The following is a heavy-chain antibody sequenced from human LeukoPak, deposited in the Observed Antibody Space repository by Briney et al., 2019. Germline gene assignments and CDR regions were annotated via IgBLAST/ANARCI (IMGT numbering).Heavy chain of an antibody. CDR1: GYSFTTYT. J-gene: IGHJ4*02. D-gene: IGHD6-13*01. CDR3: ARIAAAENYFDY. CDR2: ISAYNGNT. V-gene: IGHV1-18*01. Sequence: ASVKVSCKASGYSFTTYTITWVRQAPGQGLEWMGWISAYNGNTNYAQKLQGRVTMTTDTSTSTAYMELRSLRSDDTAVHYCARIAAAENYFDYWGQGTLVTVSS.